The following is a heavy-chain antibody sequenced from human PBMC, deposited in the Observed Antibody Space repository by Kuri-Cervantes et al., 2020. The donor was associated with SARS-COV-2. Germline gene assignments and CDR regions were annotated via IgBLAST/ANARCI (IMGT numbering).Heavy chain of an antibody. CDR1: GFTFSSYG. Sequence: GESLKISCAASGFTFSSYGMHWVRQAPGKGLEWVAVISYDGSNKYYADSVKGRFTISRDNSKNTLYLQMNSLRAEDTAVYSCAKDIDIVVVPAYYYYGMDVWGQGTTVTVSS. CDR3: AKDIDIVVVPAYYYYGMDV. CDR2: ISYDGSNK. J-gene: IGHJ6*02. D-gene: IGHD2-2*01. V-gene: IGHV3-30*18.